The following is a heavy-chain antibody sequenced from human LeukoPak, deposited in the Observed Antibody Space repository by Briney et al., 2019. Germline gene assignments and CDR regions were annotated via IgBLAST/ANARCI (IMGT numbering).Heavy chain of an antibody. CDR1: GFTFSSYT. J-gene: IGHJ6*02. Sequence: GGSLRLSCAASGFTFSSYTMNCVRQAPGKGLEWVSSISSSSSYIYYADSVKGRFTISRDNAKNSLYLQMNSLRAEDTAVYYCARVKNWSGGMDVWGQGTTVTVSS. CDR2: ISSSSSYI. D-gene: IGHD1-1*01. V-gene: IGHV3-21*01. CDR3: ARVKNWSGGMDV.